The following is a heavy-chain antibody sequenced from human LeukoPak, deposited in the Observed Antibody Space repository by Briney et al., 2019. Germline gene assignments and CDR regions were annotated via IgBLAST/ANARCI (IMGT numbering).Heavy chain of an antibody. J-gene: IGHJ6*02. CDR1: GFTFSSYW. Sequence: GGSLRLSCAASGFTFSSYWMNWARQAPGKGLEWVASINHNGNVNYYVDSVKGRFTISRDNAKNSLYLQMSNLRAEDTAVYFCARGGGLAVWGQGATVTVSS. CDR2: INHNGNVN. D-gene: IGHD3-16*01. CDR3: ARGGGLAV. V-gene: IGHV3-7*03.